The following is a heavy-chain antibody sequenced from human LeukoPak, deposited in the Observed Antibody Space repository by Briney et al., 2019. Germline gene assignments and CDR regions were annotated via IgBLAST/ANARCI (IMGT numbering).Heavy chain of an antibody. J-gene: IGHJ3*01. D-gene: IGHD3-22*01. CDR1: GCTISSYSLY. CDR3: AKAGVRHSDSSGLYAFDF. V-gene: IGHV4-39*01. Sequence: SGTLSLTCTVSGCTISSYSLYWVWLPQPTGQGLVGVGTLYYGGSTYYNAALKKRVTMSGNTSRNQFSLRLYSVNAADTAVYYCAKAGVRHSDSSGLYAFDFWGRGTTVTVSS. CDR2: LYYGGST.